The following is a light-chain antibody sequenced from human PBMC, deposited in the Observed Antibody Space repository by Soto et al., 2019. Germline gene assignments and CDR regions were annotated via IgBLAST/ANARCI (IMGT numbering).Light chain of an antibody. J-gene: IGLJ1*01. Sequence: QSVLTQPAPVSGSPGQSITISCTGTSSDVGGYNYVSWYQQHQGKAPKLIIYDVNNRPSGVSNRFSGSKSGNTASLTISGPQAEDEADYYCRSYTRSSTCVFVTGTKVTV. CDR3: RSYTRSSTCV. CDR2: DVN. CDR1: SSDVGGYNY. V-gene: IGLV2-14*03.